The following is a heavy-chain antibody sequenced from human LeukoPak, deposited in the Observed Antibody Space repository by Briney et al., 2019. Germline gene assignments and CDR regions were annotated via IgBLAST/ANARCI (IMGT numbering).Heavy chain of an antibody. CDR1: GFTFSSYW. CDR2: IKQEGSEK. D-gene: IGHD3-16*02. J-gene: IGHJ4*02. Sequence: PGGSLRLSCAASGFTFSSYWMSWVRQAPGKGLEWVANIKQEGSEKYSVDSVKGRFTISRDNAKNSQYLQMISLRAEAPAVYYCASFGGVIAPFEYWGQGTLVPVPS. CDR3: ASFGGVIAPFEY. V-gene: IGHV3-7*01.